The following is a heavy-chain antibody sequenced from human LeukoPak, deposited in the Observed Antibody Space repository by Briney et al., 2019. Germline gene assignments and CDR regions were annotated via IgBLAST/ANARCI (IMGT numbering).Heavy chain of an antibody. CDR2: IIPIFGTA. D-gene: IGHD1-26*01. CDR1: GGTFSSYA. CDR3: ARDGGGATGFDY. V-gene: IGHV1-69*13. J-gene: IGHJ4*02. Sequence: ASVKVSCKASGGTFSSYAISWVRQAPGQGLEWMGGIIPIFGTANYAQKFQGRVTITAGESTSTAYMELRSLRSDDTAVYYCARDGGGATGFDYWGQGTLVTVSS.